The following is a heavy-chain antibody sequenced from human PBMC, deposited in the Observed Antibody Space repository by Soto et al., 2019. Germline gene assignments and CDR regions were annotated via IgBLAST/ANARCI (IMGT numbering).Heavy chain of an antibody. CDR3: ARLLRFLEWSPTYDY. CDR2: ISAYNGNT. Sequence: QVQLVQSGAEVKKPGASVKVSCKASGYTFTSYGISWVRQAPGQGLEWMGWISAYNGNTNYVQKLQGRVTMTTDTPTTTASMRLRGLRSDNTALYYGARLLRFLEWSPTYDYWARGTLVPVSS. D-gene: IGHD3-3*01. V-gene: IGHV1-18*01. CDR1: GYTFTSYG. J-gene: IGHJ4*02.